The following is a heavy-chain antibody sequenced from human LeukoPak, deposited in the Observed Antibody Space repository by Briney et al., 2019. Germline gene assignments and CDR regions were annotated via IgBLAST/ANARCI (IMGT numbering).Heavy chain of an antibody. D-gene: IGHD5-12*01. CDR3: ARGGYSGYEEINYFDY. J-gene: IGHJ4*02. CDR1: GGSISSSSYY. CDR2: IYYSGST. V-gene: IGHV4-39*07. Sequence: PSETLSLTCTVSGGSISSSSYYWGWIRQPPGKGLEWIGSIYYSGSTYYNPSLKSRVTISVDTSKNQFSLKLSSVTAADTAVYYCARGGYSGYEEINYFDYWGQGTLVTVSS.